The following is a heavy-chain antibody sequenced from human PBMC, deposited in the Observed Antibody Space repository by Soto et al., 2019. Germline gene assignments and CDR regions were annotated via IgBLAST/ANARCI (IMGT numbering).Heavy chain of an antibody. CDR1: GFTFSDYA. V-gene: IGHV3-23*01. CDR2: ITGSGDTT. CDR3: ARHRTYSGYDFIF. J-gene: IGHJ4*02. D-gene: IGHD5-12*01. Sequence: EVQLLESGGDLVQPGGSLRLSCAASGFTFSDYAMGWVRQAPGKGLEWVSSITGSGDTTRYADSAKGRFTISRDNSKNTVSLHMNSLRAEDTAMHYCARHRTYSGYDFIFWGQGTRVTVSS.